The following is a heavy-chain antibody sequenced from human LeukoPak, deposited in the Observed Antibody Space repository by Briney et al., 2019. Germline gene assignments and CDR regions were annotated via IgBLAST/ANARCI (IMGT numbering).Heavy chain of an antibody. Sequence: GGSLRLSCAASGFTFSNYWMIWVRQAPRKGLEWVASIKQDGSGQNYVDSMEGRFIISRDNAKNSLYLEMNSLRTEDTALYYCARAFTANWYNWFDPWGQGTPVTVSS. CDR1: GFTFSNYW. D-gene: IGHD1-1*01. CDR3: ARAFTANWYNWFDP. CDR2: IKQDGSGQ. J-gene: IGHJ5*02. V-gene: IGHV3-7*01.